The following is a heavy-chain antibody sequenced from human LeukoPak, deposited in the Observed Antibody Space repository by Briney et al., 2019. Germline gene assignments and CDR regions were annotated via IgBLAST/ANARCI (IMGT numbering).Heavy chain of an antibody. V-gene: IGHV4-39*01. CDR3: ARRRAGRDWFDP. CDR1: GGSISSSNYY. CDR2: IYYSGNT. Sequence: SEALSLTCAVSGGSISSSNYYWGWIRQPPGQGLEWIGSIYYSGNTYYNPSLKSRVTISVDTSKNQFSLKLSSVTATDTAVYYCARRRAGRDWFDPWGQGPLVTVSS. J-gene: IGHJ5*02. D-gene: IGHD6-19*01.